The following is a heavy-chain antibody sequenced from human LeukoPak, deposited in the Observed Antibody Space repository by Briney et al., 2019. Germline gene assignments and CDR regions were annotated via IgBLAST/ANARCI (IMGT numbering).Heavy chain of an antibody. CDR1: GYTLTELS. CDR2: FDPEDGET. CDR3: ATYRAVAGSSLGGPALDY. V-gene: IGHV1-24*01. J-gene: IGHJ4*02. D-gene: IGHD6-19*01. Sequence: ASVKVSCKVSGYTLTELSMHWVRQAPGKGLEWMGGFDPEDGETIYAQKFQGRVTMTEDTSTDTAYMELSSLRSEDTAVYYCATYRAVAGSSLGGPALDYWGQGTLVTVSS.